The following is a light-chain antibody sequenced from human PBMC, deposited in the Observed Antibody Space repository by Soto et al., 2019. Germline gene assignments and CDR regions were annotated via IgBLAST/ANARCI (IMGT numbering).Light chain of an antibody. Sequence: EIVLTQSPATLSLSPGERATLSCRASQSVSIYLAWYQQKPGQAPRLLIYGASSRATGIPDRFSGSGSGTDFTLTISSLQSEDFAVYYCQQYNDWPSHITFGPGTKVDIK. V-gene: IGKV3D-15*01. J-gene: IGKJ3*01. CDR3: QQYNDWPSHIT. CDR2: GAS. CDR1: QSVSIY.